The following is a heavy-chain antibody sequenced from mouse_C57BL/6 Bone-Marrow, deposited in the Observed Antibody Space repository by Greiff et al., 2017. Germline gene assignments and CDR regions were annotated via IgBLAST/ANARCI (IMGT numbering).Heavy chain of an antibody. CDR2: IHPNSGST. D-gene: IGHD1-1*01. J-gene: IGHJ3*01. Sequence: VQLQQPGAELVKPGASVKLSCKASGYTFTSYWMHWVKQRPGQGLEWIGMIHPNSGSTNYNEKFKSKATLTVDKSSSTAYMQLSSLTSEDSAVYYCARDGSRREFAYWGQGTLVTVSA. V-gene: IGHV1-64*01. CDR3: ARDGSRREFAY. CDR1: GYTFTSYW.